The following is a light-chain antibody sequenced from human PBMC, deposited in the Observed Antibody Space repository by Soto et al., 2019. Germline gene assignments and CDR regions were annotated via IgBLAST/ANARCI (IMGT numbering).Light chain of an antibody. V-gene: IGLV2-11*01. J-gene: IGLJ3*02. Sequence: QSVLTQPRSVSGSPGQSVTISCTGSSSDVGGYNYVSWYQHHPGKAPKLIIHDVSRRPSGVPDRFSGSKSGNTASLTISGLQAEDEADYYFCSYAGTFWVFGGGTKLTVL. CDR1: SSDVGGYNY. CDR2: DVS. CDR3: CSYAGTFWV.